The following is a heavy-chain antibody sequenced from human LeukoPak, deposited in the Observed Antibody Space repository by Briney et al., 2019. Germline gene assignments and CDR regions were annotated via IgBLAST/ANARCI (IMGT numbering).Heavy chain of an antibody. D-gene: IGHD2-8*02. CDR1: GFAISTYA. CDR3: ARQLGYCAAGTCYFDF. V-gene: IGHV3-69-1*01. CDR2: LSSGRSP. J-gene: IGHJ4*01. Sequence: GGSLRLSCAASGFAISTYAMAWVRQAPGKGLEWISSLSSGRSPSYSDSLEGRLTMSSDNARNTLYLQMDNLRGEDTAMHYCARQLGYCAAGTCYFDFWGHGTQVTVSS.